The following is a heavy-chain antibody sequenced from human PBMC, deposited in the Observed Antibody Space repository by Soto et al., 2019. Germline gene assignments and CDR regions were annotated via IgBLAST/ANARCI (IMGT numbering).Heavy chain of an antibody. CDR1: GGSISSYY. CDR3: ARHRVTTEGTYFDY. CDR2: IYYSGST. J-gene: IGHJ4*02. V-gene: IGHV4-59*08. D-gene: IGHD4-17*01. Sequence: SETLSLTCTVSGGSISSYYWSWIRQPPGKGLEWIGYIYYSGSTNYNPSLKSRVTISVDTSKNQFSLKLSSVTAADTAVYYCARHRVTTEGTYFDYWGQGTLVTVSS.